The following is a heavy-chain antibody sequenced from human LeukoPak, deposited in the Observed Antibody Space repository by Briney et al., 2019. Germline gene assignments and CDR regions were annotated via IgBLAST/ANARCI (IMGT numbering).Heavy chain of an antibody. J-gene: IGHJ4*02. CDR1: GFRFSSHS. D-gene: IGHD2-2*01. V-gene: IGHV3-21*06. CDR2: ISSTSNEI. Sequence: GGSLRLSCAASGFRFSSHSMNWVRQAPGKGLERISYISSTSNEIYYVDSVKGRFTISRDDAKNSLYLQMNSLRPEDTSVYYCARSPTSWYFDYWGQGTLVTVSS. CDR3: ARSPTSWYFDY.